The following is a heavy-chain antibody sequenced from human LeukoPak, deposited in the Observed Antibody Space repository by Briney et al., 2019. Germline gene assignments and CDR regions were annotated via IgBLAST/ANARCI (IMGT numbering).Heavy chain of an antibody. CDR3: ARRACSGDSCLDY. Sequence: PGGSLRLSCAASGFNFNIYSMNWVRQAPGKGLEWLSYISGSSSTIYYADSVKGRFTISRDNAKNSLYLQMNSLRAEDTAVYYCARRACSGDSCLDYWGQGTLVTVSS. CDR1: GFNFNIYS. D-gene: IGHD2-15*01. V-gene: IGHV3-48*01. CDR2: ISGSSSTI. J-gene: IGHJ4*02.